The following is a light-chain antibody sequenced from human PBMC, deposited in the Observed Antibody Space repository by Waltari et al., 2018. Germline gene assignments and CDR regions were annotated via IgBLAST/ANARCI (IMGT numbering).Light chain of an antibody. CDR2: GNS. V-gene: IGLV1-40*01. CDR1: SPTIGAGYD. Sequence: QSVLTQPPSVSGAPGQRVTIYCTGSSPTIGAGYDVHWYQQLPGTAPKLLIYGNSNRPSGVPDRFSGSKSGTSASLAITGLQAEDEADYYCQSYDSSLSDVVFGGGTKLTVL. J-gene: IGLJ2*01. CDR3: QSYDSSLSDVV.